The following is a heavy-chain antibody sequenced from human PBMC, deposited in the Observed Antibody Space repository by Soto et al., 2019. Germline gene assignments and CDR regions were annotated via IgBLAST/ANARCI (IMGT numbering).Heavy chain of an antibody. V-gene: IGHV3-23*01. J-gene: IGHJ4*02. Sequence: PGGSLRLSCAASGFTFSSYGISWIRLSPGKGLEWVSVIIGTDGSTYYADSVRGRFTISRDNSKNTLFLLMNSLRAEDTAVYFCAKGAWLDYWGQGTPVTVSS. CDR1: GFTFSSYG. CDR2: IIGTDGST. CDR3: AKGAWLDY.